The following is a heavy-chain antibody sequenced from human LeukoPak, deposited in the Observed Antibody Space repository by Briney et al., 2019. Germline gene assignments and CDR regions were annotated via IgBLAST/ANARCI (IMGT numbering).Heavy chain of an antibody. CDR3: AKDRMNGESGPDY. J-gene: IGHJ4*02. V-gene: IGHV3-30*18. CDR1: GFTFSSYG. CDR2: ISFDGSNK. D-gene: IGHD7-27*01. Sequence: PGSSLRLSCAASGFTFSSYGMRWVRPAPGKGLGWGAAISFDGSNKYYADSVKGRFTISRDNSKNPLYLQMNSVRGEDTAVYCCAKDRMNGESGPDYWGQGTLVTVSS.